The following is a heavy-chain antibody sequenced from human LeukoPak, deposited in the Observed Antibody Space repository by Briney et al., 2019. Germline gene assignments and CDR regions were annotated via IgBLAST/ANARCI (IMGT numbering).Heavy chain of an antibody. V-gene: IGHV4-59*08. CDR1: GGSINIYY. CDR3: ATGYGGNSRSWYFNL. Sequence: SETLSLTCTVSGGSINIYYWSWLPQPPGKGLEWIGYINYSGSTNYNPSLKSRVTISVDTSKNQFSLQLRSVTAAATAQYCGATGYGGNSRSWYFNLWGRGTLVAVSS. CDR2: INYSGST. J-gene: IGHJ2*01. D-gene: IGHD4-23*01.